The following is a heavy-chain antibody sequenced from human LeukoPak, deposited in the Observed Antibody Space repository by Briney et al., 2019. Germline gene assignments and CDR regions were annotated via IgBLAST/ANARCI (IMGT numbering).Heavy chain of an antibody. CDR2: IDWDDDK. V-gene: IGHV2-70*11. Sequence: TLSLTCTVSGYSISSGYYWGWIRQPPGQALEWLARIDWDDDKYYSTSLKTRLTISKDTSKNQVVLTMTNMDPVDTATYYCARIKQQLGYYYMDVWGKGTTVTVSS. J-gene: IGHJ6*03. D-gene: IGHD6-13*01. CDR1: GYSISSGYYW. CDR3: ARIKQQLGYYYMDV.